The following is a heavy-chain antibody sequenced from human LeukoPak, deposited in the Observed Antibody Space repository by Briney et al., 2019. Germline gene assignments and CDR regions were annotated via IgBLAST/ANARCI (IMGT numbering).Heavy chain of an antibody. CDR2: LFFTGST. CDR1: GGSIRSYY. J-gene: IGHJ5*02. V-gene: IGHV4-59*08. CDR3: ARRRGYSSGTLLPDNWFDP. D-gene: IGHD3-10*01. Sequence: SETLSLTCTVSGGSIRSYYWSWIRQPPGKGLEWIAYLFFTGSTNYNPSLKSRVTISADTSRNQFSLKLSSVTAADTAVYYCARRRGYSSGTLLPDNWFDPWGQGVLVTVSS.